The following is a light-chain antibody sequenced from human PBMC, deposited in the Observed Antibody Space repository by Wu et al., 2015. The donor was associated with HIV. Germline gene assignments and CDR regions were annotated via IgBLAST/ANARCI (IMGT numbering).Light chain of an antibody. J-gene: IGKJ5*01. CDR3: QETSSSPPA. Sequence: DIQMTQSPSSLSASIGDRVTITCRASQNINNFLNWYQQKSGKAPQLLIFAAYNLQTGAPSRFSGSGSGTDFTLTINNLQPEDFATYFCQETSSSPPAFGQGTRV. CDR1: QNINNF. CDR2: AAY. V-gene: IGKV1-39*01.